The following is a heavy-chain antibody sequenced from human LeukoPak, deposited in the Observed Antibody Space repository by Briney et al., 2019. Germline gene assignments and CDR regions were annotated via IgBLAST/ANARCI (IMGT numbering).Heavy chain of an antibody. D-gene: IGHD2-2*01. CDR2: TFYRSKWYN. CDR1: GDSVSSNSAA. Sequence: TLTLTCAISGDSVSSNSAAWSWIRQSPSRGLEWLGRTFYRSKWYNDYAVSVKSRITINPDTSKNQFSLQLNSVTPEDTAVYYCARGGYCSSTSCYSDNWFDPWGQGRLVTVSS. J-gene: IGHJ5*02. CDR3: ARGGYCSSTSCYSDNWFDP. V-gene: IGHV6-1*01.